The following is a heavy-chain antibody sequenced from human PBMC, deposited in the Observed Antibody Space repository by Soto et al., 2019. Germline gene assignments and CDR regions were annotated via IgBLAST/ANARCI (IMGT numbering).Heavy chain of an antibody. CDR3: AKGVAAAENYFDY. V-gene: IGHV3-23*01. Sequence: EVQLLESGGGLVQPGGSLRLSCAASGFTFSSYAMSWVRQAPGKGLEWVSAISGSGGSTYYADSVKGRFTIAKENSKNTLYLQMNSLRAEDTAVYYCAKGVAAAENYFDYWGQGTLVTVSS. D-gene: IGHD6-13*01. CDR1: GFTFSSYA. J-gene: IGHJ4*02. CDR2: ISGSGGST.